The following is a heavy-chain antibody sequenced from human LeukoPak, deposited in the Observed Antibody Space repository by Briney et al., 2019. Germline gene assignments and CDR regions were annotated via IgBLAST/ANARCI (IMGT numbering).Heavy chain of an antibody. D-gene: IGHD4-23*01. CDR1: GFSFSSYW. J-gene: IGHJ4*02. V-gene: IGHV3-7*03. CDR2: IKQDGSDK. Sequence: GGSLRLSCAASGFSFSSYWMSWVRQAPGKGLEWVANIKQDGSDKYYLTSVRVRFTISRDNAKNSLFLQMNSLRVEDTAVYYCARGGGHLDCWGQGTLVTVSS. CDR3: ARGGGHLDC.